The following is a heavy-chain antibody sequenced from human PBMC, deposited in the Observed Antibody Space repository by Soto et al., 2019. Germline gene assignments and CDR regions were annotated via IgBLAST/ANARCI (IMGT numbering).Heavy chain of an antibody. Sequence: GGSLRLSCAASGFTFSSCSMNWVRQAPGKGLEWVSYFSSSSSTICYADSVKDRYTISRDNAKNSLYLQMNSLRDEDTAVYYCARDHRGYSSSLVFDYWGQGTLVTVSS. J-gene: IGHJ4*02. CDR1: GFTFSSCS. D-gene: IGHD6-13*01. CDR2: FSSSSSTI. CDR3: ARDHRGYSSSLVFDY. V-gene: IGHV3-48*02.